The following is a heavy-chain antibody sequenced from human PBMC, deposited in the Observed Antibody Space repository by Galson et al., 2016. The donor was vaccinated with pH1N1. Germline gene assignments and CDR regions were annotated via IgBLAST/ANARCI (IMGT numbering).Heavy chain of an antibody. CDR3: SRDQSRGNPEAFDY. J-gene: IGHJ4*02. D-gene: IGHD2/OR15-2a*01. CDR2: LSSISHYI. Sequence: SLRLSCAASGFTFSGSWMYWVRQAPGKGLGWVSTLSSISHYIYYADSVKGRFTVSRDNAKNSFFLQMDSLRAEDTAVYYCSRDQSRGNPEAFDYWGQGTLVTVSS. CDR1: GFTFSGSW. V-gene: IGHV3-21*01.